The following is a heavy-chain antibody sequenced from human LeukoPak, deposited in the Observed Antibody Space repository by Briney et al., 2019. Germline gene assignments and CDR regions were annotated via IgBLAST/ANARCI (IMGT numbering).Heavy chain of an antibody. Sequence: PSETLSLTCAVYGRSFSGYYWSWIRQPPGKGLEWIGEINHSGSTNYNPSLKSRVTISVDTSKNQFSLKLSSVTAADTAVYYCARGLGFLAARGRYFDYWGQGTLVTVSS. V-gene: IGHV4-34*01. J-gene: IGHJ4*02. D-gene: IGHD6-6*01. CDR2: INHSGST. CDR3: ARGLGFLAARGRYFDY. CDR1: GRSFSGYY.